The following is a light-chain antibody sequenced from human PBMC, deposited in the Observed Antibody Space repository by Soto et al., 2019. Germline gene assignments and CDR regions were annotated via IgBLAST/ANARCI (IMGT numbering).Light chain of an antibody. V-gene: IGKV3-15*01. J-gene: IGKJ3*01. CDR3: QQYNNWPPFT. CDR1: QNVSSN. Sequence: EIVMTQSPATLSVSPGESATLSCRASQNVSSNLAWYQQKPGQAPRLLIYGASTRATGIPARFSGSGSGTEFTLTISSLQSEDFAVYYCQQYNNWPPFTFGPGTKVDIK. CDR2: GAS.